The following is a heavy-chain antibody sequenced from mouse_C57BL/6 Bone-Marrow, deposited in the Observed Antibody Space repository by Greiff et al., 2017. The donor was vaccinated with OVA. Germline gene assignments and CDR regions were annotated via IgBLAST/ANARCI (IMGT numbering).Heavy chain of an antibody. J-gene: IGHJ3*01. CDR3: AIGWVAY. Sequence: VQLQQPGAELVMPGASVKLSCKASGYTFTSYWMHWVKQRPGQGLEWIGEIDPSDSYTNYNQKFKGKSTLTVDKSSSTAYMQLSSLTSEDSAVYYCAIGWVAYWGQGTLDTVSA. CDR1: GYTFTSYW. CDR2: IDPSDSYT. V-gene: IGHV1-69*01.